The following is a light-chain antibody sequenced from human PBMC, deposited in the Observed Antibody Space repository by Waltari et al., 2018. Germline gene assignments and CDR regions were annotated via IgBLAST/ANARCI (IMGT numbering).Light chain of an antibody. CDR3: SSYSGSITL. V-gene: IGLV2-14*03. Sequence: VSWYQQHPGKAPKLVIYDATYRPSGVSVRFSGSKSGNTASLTISGLQPEDEAAYYCSSYSGSITLFGGGTKLSVL. CDR2: DAT. J-gene: IGLJ2*01.